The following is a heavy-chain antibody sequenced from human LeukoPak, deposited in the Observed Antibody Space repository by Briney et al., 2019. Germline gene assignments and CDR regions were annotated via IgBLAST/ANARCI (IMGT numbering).Heavy chain of an antibody. CDR1: GGTFSSYA. CDR2: IIPIFGTA. Sequence: ASVKVSCKASGGTFSSYAISWVRQAPGQGLEWMGGIIPIFGTANYAQKFQGRVTITTDESTSTAYMELRSLRSEDTAVYYCARYNHGGYDLSWFDPWGQGTLVTVSS. D-gene: IGHD5-12*01. J-gene: IGHJ5*02. CDR3: ARYNHGGYDLSWFDP. V-gene: IGHV1-69*05.